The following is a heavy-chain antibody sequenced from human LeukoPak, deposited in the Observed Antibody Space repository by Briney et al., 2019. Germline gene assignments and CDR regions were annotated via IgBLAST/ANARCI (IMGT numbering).Heavy chain of an antibody. J-gene: IGHJ4*02. CDR2: VNPSSGHT. V-gene: IGHV1-8*01. CDR1: GYTFTSYD. CDR3: ARGAPGSYCSGGSCPYFDY. Sequence: ASVKASCKASGYTFTSYDVNWVRQATGQGLEWMGWVNPSSGHTGYAQKFQGRVTMTTNTSISTAYMELSSLRSEDTAVYYCARGAPGSYCSGGSCPYFDYWGQGTLVSVSS. D-gene: IGHD2-15*01.